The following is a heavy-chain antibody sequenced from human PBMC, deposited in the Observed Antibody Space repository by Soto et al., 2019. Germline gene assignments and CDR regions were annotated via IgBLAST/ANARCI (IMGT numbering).Heavy chain of an antibody. CDR3: ARGGYCSSTSCYSDYYGLDV. CDR1: GFTFSDHY. J-gene: IGHJ6*02. V-gene: IGHV3-72*01. Sequence: GGSLRLSCAASGFTFSDHYMDRVRQAPGKGLEWVGRSRNKANSYTTEYAASVKGRFTISRDDSKNSLYLQMNSLKTEDTAIYYCARGGYCSSTSCYSDYYGLDVWGQGTTVPVSS. D-gene: IGHD2-2*01. CDR2: SRNKANSYTT.